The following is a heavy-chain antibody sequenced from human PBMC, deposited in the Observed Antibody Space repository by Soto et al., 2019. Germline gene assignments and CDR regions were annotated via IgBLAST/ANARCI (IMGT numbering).Heavy chain of an antibody. Sequence: SETLSLTCTVSGGSISSYYGSWIRQPPGKGLEWIGYIYYSGSTNYNPSLKSRVAISVDTSKNQFSLKLSSVTAADTAVYYCARRTLFGDFRGNIGNRTHVRAFDIWGQGTMVTVSS. CDR2: IYYSGST. D-gene: IGHD3-10*02. CDR3: ARRTLFGDFRGNIGNRTHVRAFDI. J-gene: IGHJ3*02. V-gene: IGHV4-59*08. CDR1: GGSISSYY.